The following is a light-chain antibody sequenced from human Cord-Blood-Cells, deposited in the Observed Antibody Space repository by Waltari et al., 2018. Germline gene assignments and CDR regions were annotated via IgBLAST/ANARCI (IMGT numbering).Light chain of an antibody. CDR3: QQRSNWPRT. V-gene: IGKV3-11*01. Sequence: EIVLTQSPATLSLSPGERATLSCRASQSVSSYLAWYQQKPGQAPGLLIYDASNRAPGTPARFSGRGSGTDFTLTISSLEPENFAVYYCQQRSNWPRTFGQGTKVEIK. J-gene: IGKJ1*01. CDR1: QSVSSY. CDR2: DAS.